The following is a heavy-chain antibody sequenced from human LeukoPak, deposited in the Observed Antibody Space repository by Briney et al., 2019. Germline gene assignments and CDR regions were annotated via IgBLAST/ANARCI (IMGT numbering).Heavy chain of an antibody. J-gene: IGHJ4*02. Sequence: GSLRLSCAASGFTFNSYSMHWVRQAPGKGLEWVSSISSSSNYIYYADSLKGRFTISRDNAKNSLYLQMNSLRAEDTAVYYCARRRDSGSLQHFDYWGQGTLVTVSS. D-gene: IGHD1-26*01. V-gene: IGHV3-21*04. CDR3: ARRRDSGSLQHFDY. CDR1: GFTFNSYS. CDR2: ISSSSNYI.